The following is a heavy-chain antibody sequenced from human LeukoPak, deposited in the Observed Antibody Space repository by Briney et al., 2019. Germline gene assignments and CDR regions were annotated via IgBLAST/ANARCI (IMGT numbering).Heavy chain of an antibody. CDR3: ARGTIAAAGTNFDY. Sequence: GGSLGLSCAASGFTFSTYNMNWVRQAPGKGLEWVSYISSSGSTICYADSVKGRFTISRDNAKNSLYLQMNSLRAEDTAVYYCARGTIAAAGTNFDYWGQGTLVTVSS. CDR1: GFTFSTYN. CDR2: ISSSGSTI. V-gene: IGHV3-48*04. J-gene: IGHJ4*02. D-gene: IGHD6-13*01.